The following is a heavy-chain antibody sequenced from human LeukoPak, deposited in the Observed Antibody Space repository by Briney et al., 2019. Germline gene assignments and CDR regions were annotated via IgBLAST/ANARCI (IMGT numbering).Heavy chain of an antibody. V-gene: IGHV3-7*01. CDR1: GFTFSTYW. CDR2: IKQDGSEK. CDR3: ARGTWGPHF. J-gene: IGHJ4*02. Sequence: GGSLRLSCAASGFTFSTYWMTWVRQAPGKGLEWVANIKQDGSEKYYVDSVKGRFTISRDNAKNSLYLQMNGLRAEDTAVYYCARGTWGPHFWGQGTLVTVSS. D-gene: IGHD7-27*01.